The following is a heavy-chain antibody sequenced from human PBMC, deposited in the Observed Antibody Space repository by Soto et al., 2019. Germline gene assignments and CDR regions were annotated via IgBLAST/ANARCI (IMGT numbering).Heavy chain of an antibody. D-gene: IGHD6-19*01. J-gene: IGHJ4*02. Sequence: VQLVESGEGGAQPGGPLELPGPALDLPFVDFPRHWVPRPPGTGREGWAVVPQEGRNTHYAASVKGRFTISRDSSKNTVSLEMTSLRAEDTAVYYCAKGGRQWLVTSDFNYWGQGALVTVSS. CDR2: VPQEGRNT. CDR3: AKGGRQWLVTSDFNY. V-gene: IGHV3-30*02. CDR1: DLPFVDFP.